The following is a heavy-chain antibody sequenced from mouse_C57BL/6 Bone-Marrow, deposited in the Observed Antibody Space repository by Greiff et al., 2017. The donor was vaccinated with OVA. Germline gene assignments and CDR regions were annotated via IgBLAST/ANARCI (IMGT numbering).Heavy chain of an antibody. CDR3: ARGLFITTVVGGPFAY. D-gene: IGHD1-1*01. Sequence: QVHVKQPGAELVKPGASVKLSCKASGYTFTSYWMHWVKQRPGRGLEWIGRIDPNSGGTKYNEKFKSKATLTVDKPSSTAYMQLSSLTSEDSAVYYCARGLFITTVVGGPFAYWGQGTLVTVSA. CDR2: IDPNSGGT. J-gene: IGHJ3*01. CDR1: GYTFTSYW. V-gene: IGHV1-72*01.